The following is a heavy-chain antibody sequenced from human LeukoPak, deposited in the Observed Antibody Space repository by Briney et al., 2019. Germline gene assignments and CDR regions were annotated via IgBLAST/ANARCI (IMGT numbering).Heavy chain of an antibody. CDR1: GFTFSSYG. CDR3: AKDSSTSKYYFDY. D-gene: IGHD2-2*01. V-gene: IGHV3-30*02. Sequence: GGFLRLSCAASGFTFSSYGMHWVRQAPGKGLEWVAFIRYDGSNKYYADSVKGRFTISRDNSKNTLYLQMNSLRAEDTAVYYCAKDSSTSKYYFDYWGQGTLVTVSS. J-gene: IGHJ4*02. CDR2: IRYDGSNK.